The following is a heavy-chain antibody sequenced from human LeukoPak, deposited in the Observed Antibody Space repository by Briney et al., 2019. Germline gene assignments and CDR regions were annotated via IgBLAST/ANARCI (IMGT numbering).Heavy chain of an antibody. J-gene: IGHJ4*02. Sequence: PGGSLRLSCTVSGFTVSSNSMSWVRQAPGKGLEWVSFIYSGTIHYSDSVKGRFTISRDNSKNTLYLQMNSLRAEDTAVYYCAKVRGYSGLPPSDYWGQGTLVTVSS. CDR1: GFTVSSNS. CDR2: IYSGTI. D-gene: IGHD5-12*01. V-gene: IGHV3-53*01. CDR3: AKVRGYSGLPPSDY.